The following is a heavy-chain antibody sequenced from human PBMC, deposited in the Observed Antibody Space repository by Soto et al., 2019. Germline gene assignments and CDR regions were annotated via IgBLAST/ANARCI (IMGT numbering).Heavy chain of an antibody. CDR1: GGTFSSYA. J-gene: IGHJ5*02. V-gene: IGHV1-69*01. CDR3: ARAPYPYSSGWNWFAP. Sequence: QVQLVQSGAEVKKPGSSVKVSCKASGGTFSSYAISWVRQAPGQGLEWMGGIIPIFGTANYAQKFQARVTITADESTSTAYMELSSLRSETTAVYYCARAPYPYSSGWNWFAPWGQGTLVTVSS. D-gene: IGHD6-19*01. CDR2: IIPIFGTA.